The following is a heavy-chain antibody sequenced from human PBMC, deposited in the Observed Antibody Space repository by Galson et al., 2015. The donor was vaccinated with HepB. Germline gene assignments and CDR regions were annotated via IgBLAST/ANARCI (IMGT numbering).Heavy chain of an antibody. V-gene: IGHV4-39*01. D-gene: IGHD6-6*01. CDR2: IYYSGST. CDR3: ARGYSSSSDDWWYFDY. J-gene: IGHJ4*02. Sequence: SETLSLTCTVSGGSISSSSYYWGWIRQPPGKGLEWIGSIYYSGSTYYNPSLKSRVTISVDTSKNQFSLKLSSVTAADTAVYYCARGYSSSSDDWWYFDYWGQGTLVTVSS. CDR1: GGSISSSSYY.